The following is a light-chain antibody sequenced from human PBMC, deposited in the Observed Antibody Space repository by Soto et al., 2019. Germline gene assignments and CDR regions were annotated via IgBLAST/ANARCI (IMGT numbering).Light chain of an antibody. CDR2: DVT. CDR1: SSDVGGYNF. CDR3: CSYEGRYIYV. J-gene: IGLJ1*01. V-gene: IGLV2-11*01. Sequence: QSVLTQPASVSGSHGQSITISCTGTSSDVGGYNFVSWYQHHPGKAPKLMIYDVTKRPSGVPDRFSGSKSGNTASLTISGLQAEDEADYYCCSYEGRYIYVFGSGTKLTVL.